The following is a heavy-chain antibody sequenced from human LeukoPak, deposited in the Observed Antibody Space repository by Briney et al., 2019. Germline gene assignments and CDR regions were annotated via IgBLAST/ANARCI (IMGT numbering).Heavy chain of an antibody. D-gene: IGHD1-1*01. CDR3: AKSMYNWNDLDAFDI. CDR2: IKQDGSDK. CDR1: GFTFSNAW. J-gene: IGHJ3*02. Sequence: GGSLRLSCAASGFTFSNAWMSWVRQAPGKGLEWVANIKQDGSDKYYVDPVKGRFTISRDNGKNSLYLQMSSLRGEDTALYYCAKSMYNWNDLDAFDIWGQGTMVTVSS. V-gene: IGHV3-7*03.